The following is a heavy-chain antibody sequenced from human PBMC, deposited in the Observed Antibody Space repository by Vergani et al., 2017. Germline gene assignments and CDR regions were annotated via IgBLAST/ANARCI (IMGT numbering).Heavy chain of an antibody. V-gene: IGHV3-23*01. D-gene: IGHD3-3*01. CDR1: GFTFSSYA. CDR3: AGAPGRFLEWLARS. J-gene: IGHJ5*02. CDR2: ISGSGGST. Sequence: EVQLLESGGGLVQPGGSLRLSCAASGFTFSSYAMSWVRQAPGKGLEWVSAISGSGGSTYYADSVKGRFTISRDNSKNSLYLQMNSLRAEDTAVYYCAGAPGRFLEWLARSWGQGPLVNGSS.